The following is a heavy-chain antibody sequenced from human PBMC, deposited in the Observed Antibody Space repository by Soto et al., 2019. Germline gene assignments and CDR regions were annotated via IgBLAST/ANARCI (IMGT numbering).Heavy chain of an antibody. D-gene: IGHD1-26*01. J-gene: IGHJ6*02. Sequence: ASVKVSCKASGYTFTGYCVHWVRQAPGQGLEWMGWINPNSGDTYLAQRFQGRVTMNRDTSIGTAYMELRGLTSDDTAEYYCAKGGAIVAAGTRVYLYNAMDVWGQGTTVTVS. CDR1: GYTFTGYC. CDR3: AKGGAIVAAGTRVYLYNAMDV. CDR2: INPNSGDT. V-gene: IGHV1-2*02.